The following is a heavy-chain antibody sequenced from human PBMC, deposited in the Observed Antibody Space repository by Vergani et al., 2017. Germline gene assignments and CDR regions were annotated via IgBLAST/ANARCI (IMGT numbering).Heavy chain of an antibody. D-gene: IGHD3-16*01. CDR2: IYSGGST. V-gene: IGHV3-66*02. Sequence: EVQLVESGGGLVQPGGSLRLSCAASGFTFSSYAMSWVRQAPGKGLEWVSVIYSGGSTDYADSVKGRFTISRDNSKNTLYLQMSSLRAEDTAVYYCVKGGQDYWSQGWLVTVSS. J-gene: IGHJ4*02. CDR3: VKGGQDY. CDR1: GFTFSSYA.